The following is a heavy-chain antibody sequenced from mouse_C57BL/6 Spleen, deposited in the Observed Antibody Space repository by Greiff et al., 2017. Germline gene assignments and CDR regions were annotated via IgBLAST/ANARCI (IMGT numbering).Heavy chain of an antibody. CDR3: ARRGPTTVAEGYFDV. V-gene: IGHV1-80*01. CDR1: GYAFSSSW. Sequence: LQESGAELVKPGASVKISCKASGYAFSSSWMNWVKQRPGKGLEWIGQIYPGDGDTNYNGKFKGKATLTADKSSSTAYMQLSSLTSEDSAVYFCARRGPTTVAEGYFDVWGTGTTVTVSS. J-gene: IGHJ1*03. D-gene: IGHD1-1*01. CDR2: IYPGDGDT.